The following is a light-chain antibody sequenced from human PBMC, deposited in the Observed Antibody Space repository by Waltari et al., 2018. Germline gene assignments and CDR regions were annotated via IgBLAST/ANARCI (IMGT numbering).Light chain of an antibody. Sequence: QSALTQPASVSGSPGQSITISCTGTSSDIGGYDYVSWYQQHPGQAPRLLIYEVNNRPSCVSTRFSASKSGNTASLTISGLQTADEADYYCSSFSGSSNPVVFGRGTKLTVL. CDR1: SSDIGGYDY. V-gene: IGLV2-14*01. J-gene: IGLJ2*01. CDR3: SSFSGSSNPVV. CDR2: EVN.